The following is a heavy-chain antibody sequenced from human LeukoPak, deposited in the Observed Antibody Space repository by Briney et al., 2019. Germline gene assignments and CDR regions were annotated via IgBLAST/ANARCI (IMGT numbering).Heavy chain of an antibody. Sequence: PSETLSLTCAVYGGSFSGYYWSWIRQPPGKGLEWIGYIYHSGSTYYNPSLKSRVTISVDRSKNQFSLKLSSVTAADTAVYYCARGGGYCSSTSCSRGFDYWGQGTLVTVSS. CDR3: ARGGGYCSSTSCSRGFDY. CDR1: GGSFSGYY. D-gene: IGHD2-2*01. J-gene: IGHJ4*02. V-gene: IGHV4-34*01. CDR2: IYHSGST.